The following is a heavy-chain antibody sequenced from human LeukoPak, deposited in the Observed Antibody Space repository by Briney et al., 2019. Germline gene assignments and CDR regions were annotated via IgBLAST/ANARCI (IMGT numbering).Heavy chain of an antibody. Sequence: SETLSLTCAVSGGSINSDDWWSWVRQSPGKGLEWIGAIYHRSGTPTYNPSLKSRVTISVDTSKNQFSLKLSSVTAADTAVYYCARGLTYYDFWSGYSYYFDYWGQGTLVTVSS. D-gene: IGHD3-3*01. CDR1: GGSINSDDW. V-gene: IGHV4-4*02. CDR3: ARGLTYYDFWSGYSYYFDY. J-gene: IGHJ4*02. CDR2: IYHRSGTP.